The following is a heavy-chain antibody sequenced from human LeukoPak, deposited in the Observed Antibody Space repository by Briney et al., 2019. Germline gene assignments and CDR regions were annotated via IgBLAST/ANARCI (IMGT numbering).Heavy chain of an antibody. CDR2: IGSSGDSI. J-gene: IGHJ4*02. D-gene: IGHD6-13*01. V-gene: IGHV3-11*04. CDR3: ARGRTSGSSWPFDY. CDR1: GFTFNDYY. Sequence: PGGSLRLSCAASGFTFNDYYMSWIRQAPGKGLEWISYIGSSGDSINYADSVKGRFTISRDNAKSSLSLQMNSLRAEDTAVYYCARGRTSGSSWPFDYWGQGTPVTVSS.